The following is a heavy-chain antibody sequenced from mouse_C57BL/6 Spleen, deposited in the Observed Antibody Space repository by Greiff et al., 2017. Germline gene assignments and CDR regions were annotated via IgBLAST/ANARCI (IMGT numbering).Heavy chain of an antibody. CDR2: IDPRSGNT. V-gene: IGHV1-81*01. CDR3: ARCYYGSIYAMDY. CDR1: GYTFTSYG. J-gene: IGHJ4*01. D-gene: IGHD1-1*01. Sequence: QVQLQQSGAELARPGASVKLSCKASGYTFTSYGISWVKQRTGQGLEWIGEIDPRSGNTYYNEKFKGKATLTADKSSSTAYMELRSLTSEDSAVYFCARCYYGSIYAMDYWGQGTSVTVSA.